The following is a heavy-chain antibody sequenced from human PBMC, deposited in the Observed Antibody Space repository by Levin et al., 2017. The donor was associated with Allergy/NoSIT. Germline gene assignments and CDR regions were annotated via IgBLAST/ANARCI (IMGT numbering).Heavy chain of an antibody. V-gene: IGHV3-21*01. J-gene: IGHJ5*02. CDR1: GFTFSSYS. CDR2: ISSSSSYI. D-gene: IGHD3-10*01. Sequence: GESLKISCAASGFTFSSYSMNWVRQAPGKGLEWVSSISSSSSYIYYADSVKGRFTISRDNAKNSLYLQMNSLRAEDTAVYYCARAVGWFDPWGQGTLVTVSS. CDR3: ARAVGWFDP.